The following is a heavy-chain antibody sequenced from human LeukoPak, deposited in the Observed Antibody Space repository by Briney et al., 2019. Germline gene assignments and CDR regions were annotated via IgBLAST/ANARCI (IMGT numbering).Heavy chain of an antibody. CDR2: IYYRGST. D-gene: IGHD2-15*01. J-gene: IGHJ3*02. CDR1: GGSISSYY. V-gene: IGHV4-59*01. Sequence: SETLSLTCTVSGGSISSYYWSWIRQPPGEGLEWIGYIYYRGSTNYNPSLKSRVTISVDTSKNQFSRKLSSVTAADTAVSYCARDLAGRGGIVGYAFDIWGQGTMVTVSS. CDR3: ARDLAGRGGIVGYAFDI.